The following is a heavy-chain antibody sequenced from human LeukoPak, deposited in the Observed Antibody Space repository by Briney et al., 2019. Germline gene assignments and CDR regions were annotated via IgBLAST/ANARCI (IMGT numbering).Heavy chain of an antibody. J-gene: IGHJ4*02. CDR3: ARVSNWGIAAAGTVLIDY. V-gene: IGHV4-39*07. Sequence: SETLSLTCTVSGGSISSSSYYWGWIRQPPGKGLEWIGSIYYSGSTYYNPSLKSRVTISVDTSKNQFSLKLSSVTAADTAVYYCARVSNWGIAAAGTVLIDYWGQGTLVTVSS. CDR2: IYYSGST. D-gene: IGHD6-13*01. CDR1: GGSISSSSYY.